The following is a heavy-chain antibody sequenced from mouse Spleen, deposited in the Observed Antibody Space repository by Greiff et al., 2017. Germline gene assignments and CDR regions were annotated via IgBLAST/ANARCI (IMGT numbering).Heavy chain of an antibody. D-gene: IGHD1-1*01. CDR3: TRWNYYGSGYAMDY. CDR2: IYPGSGST. CDR1: GYTFTSYW. Sequence: LQQPGSELVRPGASVKLSCKASGYTFTSYWMHWVKQRPGQGLEWIGNIYPGSGSTNYDEKFKSKATLTVDTSSSTAYMQLSSLTSEDSAVYYCTRWNYYGSGYAMDYWGQGTSVTVSS. J-gene: IGHJ4*01. V-gene: IGHV1S22*01.